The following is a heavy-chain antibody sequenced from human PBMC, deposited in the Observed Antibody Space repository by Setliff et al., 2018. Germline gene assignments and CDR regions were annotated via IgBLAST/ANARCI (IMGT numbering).Heavy chain of an antibody. J-gene: IGHJ4*02. CDR3: ARTCSGSGCYAGLES. D-gene: IGHD2-15*01. CDR2: IWHDGGNK. CDR1: GFTFSNYR. V-gene: IGHV3-33*08. Sequence: LSLSCAASGFTFSNYRMHWVRQAPGKGLEWVAVIWHDGGNKYHADSVKGRFTISRGNSKNTLYLQMNSLRPEDTAVYYCARTCSGSGCYAGLESWGQGTPVTVSS.